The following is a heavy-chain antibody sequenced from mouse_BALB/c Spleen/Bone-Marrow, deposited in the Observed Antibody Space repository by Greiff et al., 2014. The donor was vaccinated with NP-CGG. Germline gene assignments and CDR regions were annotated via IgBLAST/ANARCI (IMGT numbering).Heavy chain of an antibody. V-gene: IGHV1-5*01. Sequence: VQLQQSGTILARPGVSVKMSCKASGYTFTSYWMHWVKQRPGQGLEWIGAIYPGNTDTNYNQKFKGKAKLTAVTSTSTAYIELSSLTNTGSAVYYCTNRGITPGGFDYWGQGTTLTVSS. J-gene: IGHJ2*01. CDR3: TNRGITPGGFDY. CDR2: IYPGNTDT. D-gene: IGHD2-4*01. CDR1: GYTFTSYW.